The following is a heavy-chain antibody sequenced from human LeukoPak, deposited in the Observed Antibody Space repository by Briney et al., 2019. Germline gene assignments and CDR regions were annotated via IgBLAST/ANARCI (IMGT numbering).Heavy chain of an antibody. V-gene: IGHV4-61*02. J-gene: IGHJ4*02. CDR1: GGSISSGSYY. CDR3: ATIAAAGTVDY. CDR2: IYTSGST. Sequence: PSQTLSLTCTVSGGSISSGSYYWSWIRQPAGKGLEWIGRIYTSGSTNYNPSLKSRVTISVDTSKNQFSLKLSSVTAADTAVYYCATIAAAGTVDYWGQGTLVTVSS. D-gene: IGHD6-13*01.